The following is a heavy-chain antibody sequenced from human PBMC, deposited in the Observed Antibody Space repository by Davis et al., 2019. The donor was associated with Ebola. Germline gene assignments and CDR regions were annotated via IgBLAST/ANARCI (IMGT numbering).Heavy chain of an antibody. CDR2: ISGSGAGT. J-gene: IGHJ4*02. V-gene: IGHV3-23*01. Sequence: GESLKISCAASGFTFSNYDMSWIRQVPGKGLEWISGISGSGAGTYYADSVKGRFTISRDNSKNTLYLQMNSLRAEDTAVYYCARDRGSSGYYYYFDYWGQGTLVTVSS. CDR1: GFTFSNYD. CDR3: ARDRGSSGYYYYFDY. D-gene: IGHD3-22*01.